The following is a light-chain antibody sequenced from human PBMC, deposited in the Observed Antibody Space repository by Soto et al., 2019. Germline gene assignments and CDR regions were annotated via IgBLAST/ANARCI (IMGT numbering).Light chain of an antibody. V-gene: IGKV3-20*01. J-gene: IGKJ4*01. CDR2: ATY. Sequence: EIVLTQSPDTLSLSPGETATLSCRASQSVKTNYLGWYQQKAGQAPRLLIHATYNGATGIPDRFSGSGSGTDFTLTISRLEPEDFAVYFCQEYGTSPLTFGGGTKVEIK. CDR1: QSVKTNY. CDR3: QEYGTSPLT.